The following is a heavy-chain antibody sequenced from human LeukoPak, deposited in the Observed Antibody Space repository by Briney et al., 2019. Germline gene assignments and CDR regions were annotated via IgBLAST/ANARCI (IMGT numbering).Heavy chain of an antibody. Sequence: PGGSLRLSCAGSGFTFSSYWMSWVRQAPGKGLEWVANIKEDGSEKYYVDSVQGRFTISRDNAKNSLYLQMNSLRAEDTASYYCAKDINYYGSGSYLDYWGQGTLVTVSS. CDR3: AKDINYYGSGSYLDY. D-gene: IGHD3-10*01. CDR2: IKEDGSEK. J-gene: IGHJ4*02. CDR1: GFTFSSYW. V-gene: IGHV3-7*03.